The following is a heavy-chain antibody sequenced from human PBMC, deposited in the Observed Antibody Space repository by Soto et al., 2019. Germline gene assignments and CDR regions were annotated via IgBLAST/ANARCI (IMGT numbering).Heavy chain of an antibody. CDR1: AA. D-gene: IGHD2-15*01. J-gene: IGHJ3*02. CDR3: ARDPRRQAAPDAFDI. Sequence: AAWNWIRQSPSRGLEWLGRTYYRSKWYNDYAVSVKSRITINPDTSKNQFSLQLNSVTPEDTAVHYCARDPRRQAAPDAFDIWGQGTMVTVSS. CDR2: TYYRSKWYN. V-gene: IGHV6-1*01.